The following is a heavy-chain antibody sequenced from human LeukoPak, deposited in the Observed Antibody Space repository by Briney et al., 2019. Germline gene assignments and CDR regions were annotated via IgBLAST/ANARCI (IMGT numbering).Heavy chain of an antibody. Sequence: PSETLSLTCTVSGGSISSGGYYWSWIRQHPGKGLEWIGRIYTSGSTNYNPSLKSRVTMSVDTSKNQFSLKLSSVTAADTAVYYCARMVYAYNWFDPWGQGTLVTVSS. J-gene: IGHJ5*02. V-gene: IGHV4-61*02. CDR3: ARMVYAYNWFDP. CDR2: IYTSGST. D-gene: IGHD2-8*01. CDR1: GGSISSGGYY.